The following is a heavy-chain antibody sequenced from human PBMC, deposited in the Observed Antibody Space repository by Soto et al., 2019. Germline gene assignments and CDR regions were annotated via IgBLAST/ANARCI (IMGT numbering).Heavy chain of an antibody. D-gene: IGHD6-13*01. CDR3: ASSYGVSWYGDF. J-gene: IGHJ4*02. V-gene: IGHV1-69*01. CDR2: TIPVSGTT. CDR1: GDSFNDYP. Sequence: QVQLVQSGAEVRKPGSSVKVSCHSSGDSFNDYPVTWVRQAPGQGLEWMGGTIPVSGTTNYAQEFQGRVTITADVSTSTVYMELGSLKYEDTALYYCASSYGVSWYGDFWGQGTLVTVSS.